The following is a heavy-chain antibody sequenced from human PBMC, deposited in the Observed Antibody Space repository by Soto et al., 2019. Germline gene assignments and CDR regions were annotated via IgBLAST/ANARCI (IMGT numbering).Heavy chain of an antibody. V-gene: IGHV4-4*02. CDR3: ARVSSSSRTWFDP. J-gene: IGHJ5*02. Sequence: QVQLQESGPGLVKPSGTLSLTCAVSGGSISSDNWWSWVRQPPGKGLEWIGEIYHDGSTNYNPSLKSRVTISVDKSKNQFSLKLTSVTAADTAVYYCARVSSSSRTWFDPCGQGTLVTVSS. CDR1: GGSISSDNW. CDR2: IYHDGST. D-gene: IGHD6-6*01.